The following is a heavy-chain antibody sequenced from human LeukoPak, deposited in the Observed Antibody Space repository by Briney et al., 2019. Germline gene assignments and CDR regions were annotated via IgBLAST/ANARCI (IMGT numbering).Heavy chain of an antibody. D-gene: IGHD3-10*01. CDR3: ARGELLDYYYYGMDV. CDR2: INAGNGNT. CDR1: GYTFTSYA. J-gene: IGHJ6*04. V-gene: IGHV1-3*01. Sequence: ASVKVSCKASGYTFTSYAMHWVRQAPGQRLEWMGWINAGNGNTKYSQKFQGRVTITRDTSASTAYMELSSLRSEDTAAYYCARGELLDYYYYGMDVWGKGTTVAVSS.